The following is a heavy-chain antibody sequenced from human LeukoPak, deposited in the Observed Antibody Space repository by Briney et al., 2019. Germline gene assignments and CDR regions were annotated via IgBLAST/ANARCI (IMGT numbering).Heavy chain of an antibody. V-gene: IGHV4-34*01. D-gene: IGHD1-26*01. CDR2: INNSGST. CDR1: GGSFSGNY. Sequence: SETLSLTCVVYGGSFSGNYWSWIRQPPGKGLKWIGEINNSGSTNYNPSLKSRVTISVDTSKNQFSLKVSSVTAADTAVYYCARGYNRGSYYNYWGQGTLVTVSS. CDR3: ARGYNRGSYYNY. J-gene: IGHJ4*02.